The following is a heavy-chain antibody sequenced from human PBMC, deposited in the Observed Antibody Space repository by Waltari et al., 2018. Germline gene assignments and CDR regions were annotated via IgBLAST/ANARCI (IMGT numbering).Heavy chain of an antibody. CDR1: GVTFGDFW. CDR3: ARVSSVDFLGGYYGNSSDV. V-gene: IGHV3-74*03. J-gene: IGHJ6*02. Sequence: EVFLEESGGGIVGHGGSMRLSCAASGVTFGDFWMLRIGHGPGTGLVWVGLIECDGVDSEDADFMNYRFTISSDYAKNRVYLHMDMQRVMDRAVYYGARVSSVDFLGGYYGNSSDVWGQGTTVIV. D-gene: IGHD3-3*01. CDR2: IECDGVDS.